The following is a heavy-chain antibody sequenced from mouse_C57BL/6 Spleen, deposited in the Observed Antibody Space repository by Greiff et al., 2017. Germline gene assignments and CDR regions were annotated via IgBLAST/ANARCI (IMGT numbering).Heavy chain of an antibody. Sequence: QVQLKQPGAGLVKPGASVKMSCKASGYTFTSYWITWVKQSPGQGLEWIGDIYPGSGSTNYYEKFKIKATLTVDTSSSTAYMQLSSLRSEDSAVYYCAINYDYEGWFAYWGQGTLVTVSA. D-gene: IGHD2-4*01. V-gene: IGHV1-55*01. CDR3: AINYDYEGWFAY. J-gene: IGHJ3*01. CDR1: GYTFTSYW. CDR2: IYPGSGST.